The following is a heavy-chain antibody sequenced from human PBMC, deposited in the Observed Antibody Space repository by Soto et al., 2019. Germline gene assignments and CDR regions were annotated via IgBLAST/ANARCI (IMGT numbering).Heavy chain of an antibody. V-gene: IGHV1-46*01. CDR2: IYPRGGST. CDR1: GYTFTSYA. D-gene: IGHD3-22*01. CDR3: ARVGYSSTGTTLHFHGLDV. J-gene: IGHJ6*02. Sequence: GASVKVSCKASGYTFTSYAMHWVRQAPGQRLESMGIIYPRGGSTIYAQKFQGKVTMTRDTSTHTLYMELSSLRSEDTAIYYCARVGYSSTGTTLHFHGLDVWGQGTTVTVS.